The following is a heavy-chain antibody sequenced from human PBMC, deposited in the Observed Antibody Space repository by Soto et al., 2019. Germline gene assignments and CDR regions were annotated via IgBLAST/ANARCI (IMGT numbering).Heavy chain of an antibody. Sequence: QVQLVESGAEVKKPGASVKVSCKASGYMFNTYGITWVRQAPGQGLEWMGWISAYNGNIDYAHKLQGRVTMTIDTSTITPNIELRSLRSDDTAGYYCARTYGTGSNFLPFEYWGQGTLVSVSS. D-gene: IGHD3-10*01. CDR2: ISAYNGNI. J-gene: IGHJ4*02. CDR3: ARTYGTGSNFLPFEY. CDR1: GYMFNTYG. V-gene: IGHV1-18*01.